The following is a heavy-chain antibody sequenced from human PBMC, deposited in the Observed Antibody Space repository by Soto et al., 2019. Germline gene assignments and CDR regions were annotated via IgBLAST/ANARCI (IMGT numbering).Heavy chain of an antibody. D-gene: IGHD2-21*01. CDR2: ISGGASDK. V-gene: IGHV3-7*01. J-gene: IGHJ4*02. Sequence: EVQLVESGGRLVQPGGSLRLSCAASGFMFSAYWMSWVRQDPGKGLEWVATISGGASDKFYVDSVKGRFTISRDDSKNTLYLQMNSLRDEDMVVYYCVREDWHRFDSWGQGTLVTVSS. CDR3: VREDWHRFDS. CDR1: GFMFSAYW.